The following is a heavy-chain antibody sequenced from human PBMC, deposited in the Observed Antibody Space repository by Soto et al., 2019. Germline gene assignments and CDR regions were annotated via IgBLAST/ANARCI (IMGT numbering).Heavy chain of an antibody. Sequence: GPSVKVSCKASGYTFTSYGISWVRQAPGQGLEWMGWISAYNGNTNYAQKLQGRVTMTTDTSTSTAYMELRSLRSDDTAVYYCARRYYYDSSGYYFDYWGQGTLVTVSS. CDR1: GYTFTSYG. CDR2: ISAYNGNT. D-gene: IGHD3-22*01. V-gene: IGHV1-18*01. CDR3: ARRYYYDSSGYYFDY. J-gene: IGHJ4*02.